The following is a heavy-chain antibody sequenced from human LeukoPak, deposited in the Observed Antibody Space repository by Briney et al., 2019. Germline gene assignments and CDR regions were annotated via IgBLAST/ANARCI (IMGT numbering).Heavy chain of an antibody. D-gene: IGHD3-10*01. J-gene: IGHJ4*02. CDR3: AIWFGELSGQ. Sequence: GGSLRLSCAASGFTVSGNYMNWVRQAPGKGLEWVSILYPSGSTYYADSVRGRFTISRDNSRNTVYLQMNSLRVEDTAVYYCAIWFGELSGQWGQGTLVTVSS. CDR1: GFTVSGNY. V-gene: IGHV3-53*01. CDR2: LYPSGST.